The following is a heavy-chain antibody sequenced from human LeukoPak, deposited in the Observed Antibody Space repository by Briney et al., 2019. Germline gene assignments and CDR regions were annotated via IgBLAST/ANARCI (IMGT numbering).Heavy chain of an antibody. Sequence: SETLSLTCTVSGGSISSSSYYWGWIRQPPGKGLEWIGSIYYSGSTYYNPSLKSRVTISVDTSKNQFSLKLSSVTAADTAVYYCARAQQLVRRYFDYWGQGTLVTVSS. V-gene: IGHV4-39*07. CDR2: IYYSGST. CDR3: ARAQQLVRRYFDY. J-gene: IGHJ4*02. D-gene: IGHD6-13*01. CDR1: GGSISSSSYY.